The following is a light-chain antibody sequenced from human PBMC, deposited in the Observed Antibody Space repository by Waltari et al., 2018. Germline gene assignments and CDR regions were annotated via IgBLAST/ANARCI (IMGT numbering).Light chain of an antibody. CDR2: TAS. J-gene: IGKJ1*01. CDR3: QHYVNCPVT. Sequence: SRRASPSVSRALAWFQPNPGHAPSLLSYTASTRATSVPNRFSGSGSGTGLSLTTSTVEPENFAVYYGQHYVNCPVTFGEGAKVEI. CDR1: PSVSRA. V-gene: IGKV3D-15*01.